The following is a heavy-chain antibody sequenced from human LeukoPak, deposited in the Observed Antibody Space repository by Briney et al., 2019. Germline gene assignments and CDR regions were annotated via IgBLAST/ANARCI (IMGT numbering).Heavy chain of an antibody. CDR2: INHSGST. Sequence: SETLSLTCGVYGGSFRGYYWSWIRQPPGKGLEWIGEINHSGSTNYNPSLKSRVTISVDTSKNQFSLKLSSVTAADTAVYYCARVKGYYDSRDAFDIWGQGTMVTVSS. V-gene: IGHV4-34*01. J-gene: IGHJ3*02. D-gene: IGHD3-22*01. CDR1: GGSFRGYY. CDR3: ARVKGYYDSRDAFDI.